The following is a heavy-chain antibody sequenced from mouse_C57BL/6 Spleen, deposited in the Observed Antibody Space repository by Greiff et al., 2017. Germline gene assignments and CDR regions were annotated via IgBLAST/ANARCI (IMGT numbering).Heavy chain of an antibody. J-gene: IGHJ2*01. CDR2: ISSGGSYT. Sequence: EVKLMESGGDLVKPGGSLKLSCAASGFTFSSYGMSWVRQTPDKRLEWVATISSGGSYTYYPDSVKVRFIISRDNAKNTLYLQMSSLKSEDTAMYYCARHNYLPYYFDYWGQGTTLTVSS. CDR1: GFTFSSYG. V-gene: IGHV5-6*01. CDR3: ARHNYLPYYFDY. D-gene: IGHD5-5*01.